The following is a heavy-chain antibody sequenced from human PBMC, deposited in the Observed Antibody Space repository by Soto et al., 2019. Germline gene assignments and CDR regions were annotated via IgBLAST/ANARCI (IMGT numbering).Heavy chain of an antibody. J-gene: IGHJ6*02. CDR3: ARDGSTSWYSYDYHGMDV. D-gene: IGHD5-18*01. CDR1: GFTFRTYW. Sequence: GGSLRLSCGAPGFTFRTYWLSWVRQVPGKGLEWVANINQDGSEKNYVDSVKGRFTISRDNAKNSLHLQMSSLRAEDTALYYCARDGSTSWYSYDYHGMDVWGQGTTVTVSS. CDR2: INQDGSEK. V-gene: IGHV3-7*05.